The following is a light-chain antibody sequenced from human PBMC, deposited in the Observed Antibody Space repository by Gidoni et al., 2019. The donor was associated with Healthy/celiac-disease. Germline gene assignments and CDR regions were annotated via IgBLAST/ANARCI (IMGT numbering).Light chain of an antibody. CDR1: QSISSY. Sequence: DLQMTQSPSSLSASVGDRVTITCRASQSISSYLNWYHQKPGKSPKLLIYAASSLQSGVPSRFSGSGSGTDFTLTISSLQQADFATYYCQQSYSTPPITFGQGTRLEIK. CDR3: QQSYSTPPIT. CDR2: AAS. J-gene: IGKJ5*01. V-gene: IGKV1-39*01.